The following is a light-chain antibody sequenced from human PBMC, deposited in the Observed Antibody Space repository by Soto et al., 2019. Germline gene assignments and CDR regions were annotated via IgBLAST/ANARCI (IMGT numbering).Light chain of an antibody. CDR2: GAS. J-gene: IGKJ5*01. V-gene: IGKV3-20*01. CDR1: QSVSSSY. Sequence: EIVLTQSPGTLSLSPGERATLSCRASQSVSSSYLAWYQQKPAQAPRLLIYGASSRATGIPDRFSGIGSGTDFTLTISRLEPEDFAVYYCQQYGSSPITFGQGTQLEIK. CDR3: QQYGSSPIT.